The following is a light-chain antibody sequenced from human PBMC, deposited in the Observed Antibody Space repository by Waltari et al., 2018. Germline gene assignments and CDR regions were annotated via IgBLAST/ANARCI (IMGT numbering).Light chain of an antibody. V-gene: IGLV2-14*03. CDR1: STDIGYSIY. J-gene: IGLJ2*01. Sequence: QSALTQPASVSGSPGQSITIPCTGTSTDIGYSIYVSWYQQHPGKAPKLMIYDVSNRPSGVSNRFSGSKSGNTASLTISGLQAEDEADYYCSSYTTSSTVVFGGGTKLTVL. CDR3: SSYTTSSTVV. CDR2: DVS.